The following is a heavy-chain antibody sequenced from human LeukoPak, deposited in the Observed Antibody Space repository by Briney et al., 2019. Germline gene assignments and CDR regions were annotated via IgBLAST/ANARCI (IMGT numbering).Heavy chain of an antibody. Sequence: EASVKVSCKASGYTFTGYYMHWVRQAPGQGLEWMGWINPNSGGTNYAQKFQGRVTMTRDTSISTAYMELSRLRSDDTAVYYCARGYLDPLVGATSYFDYWGQGTLVTVSS. CDR1: GYTFTGYY. CDR3: ARGYLDPLVGATSYFDY. J-gene: IGHJ4*02. V-gene: IGHV1-2*02. CDR2: INPNSGGT. D-gene: IGHD1-26*01.